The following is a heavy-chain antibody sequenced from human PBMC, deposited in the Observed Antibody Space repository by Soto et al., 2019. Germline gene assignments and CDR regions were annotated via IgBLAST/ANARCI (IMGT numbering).Heavy chain of an antibody. V-gene: IGHV3-23*01. Sequence: EVQLLESGGGLVQPGGSLRLSCAASGFTFSSYAMSWVRQAPGKGLEWVSAISGSGGSTYYADSVKGRFSISRDNTKNTPYIQMNILRAGDAAVNYGAKDRRDPGGGDYWGQGTLVTVSS. J-gene: IGHJ4*02. CDR3: AKDRRDPGGGDY. CDR2: ISGSGGST. D-gene: IGHD3-10*01. CDR1: GFTFSSYA.